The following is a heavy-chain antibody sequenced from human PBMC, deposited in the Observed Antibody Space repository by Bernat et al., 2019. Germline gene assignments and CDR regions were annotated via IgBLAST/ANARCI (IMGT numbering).Heavy chain of an antibody. CDR1: GFTFSSYW. Sequence: EVQLVESGGGLVKPGRSLRLSCTASGFTFSSYWMHWVRQAPGKGLVWVSRINSDGSSTSYADSVKGRFTISRDNAKNTLYLQMNSLRAEDTAVYYCARDRRIAVAAFDIWGQGTMVTVSS. J-gene: IGHJ3*02. D-gene: IGHD6-19*01. V-gene: IGHV3-74*01. CDR2: INSDGSST. CDR3: ARDRRIAVAAFDI.